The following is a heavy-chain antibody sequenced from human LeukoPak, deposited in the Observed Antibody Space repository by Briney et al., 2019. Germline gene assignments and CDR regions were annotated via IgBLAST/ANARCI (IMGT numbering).Heavy chain of an antibody. D-gene: IGHD3-22*01. CDR2: FDPEDGET. Sequence: ASVKVSCKVSGYTLTELSMHWVRQAPGKGLEWMGGFDPEDGETIYAQKFQGRVTMTEDTSTDTAYMELSSLRSGDTAVYYCATATFYDSSGPNWFDPWGQGTLVTVSS. J-gene: IGHJ5*02. V-gene: IGHV1-24*01. CDR1: GYTLTELS. CDR3: ATATFYDSSGPNWFDP.